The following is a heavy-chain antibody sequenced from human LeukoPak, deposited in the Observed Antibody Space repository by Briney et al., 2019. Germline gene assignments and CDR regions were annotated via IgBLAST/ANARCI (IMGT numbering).Heavy chain of an antibody. J-gene: IGHJ3*02. CDR3: ARGGGSGTYGAFDI. V-gene: IGHV4-4*02. CDR1: GFTLSNYW. D-gene: IGHD3-10*01. Sequence: GSLRLSCAASGFTLSNYWMHWVRQPPGKGLEWIGEIYHSGSTNYNPSLKSRVTISVDKSKNQFSLKLSSVTAADTAVYYCARGGGSGTYGAFDIWGQGTMVTVSP. CDR2: IYHSGST.